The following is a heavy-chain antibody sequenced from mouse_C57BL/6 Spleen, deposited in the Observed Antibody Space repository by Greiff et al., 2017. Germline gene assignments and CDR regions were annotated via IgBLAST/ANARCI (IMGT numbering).Heavy chain of an antibody. Sequence: DVQLQESGPGLVKPSQSLSLTCSVTGYSITSGYYWNWIRQFPGNKLEWMGYISYDGSNNYNPSLKNRISITRDTSKNQFFLKLNSVTTEDTATYYCAREGYDGYLYYFDYWGQGTTLTVSS. CDR1: GYSITSGYY. J-gene: IGHJ2*01. V-gene: IGHV3-6*01. CDR2: ISYDGSN. CDR3: AREGYDGYLYYFDY. D-gene: IGHD2-3*01.